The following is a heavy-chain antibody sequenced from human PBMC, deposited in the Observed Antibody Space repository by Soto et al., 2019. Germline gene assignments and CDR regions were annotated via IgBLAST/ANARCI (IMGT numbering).Heavy chain of an antibody. Sequence: GESLKISCQGSGYSFTSYWISWVRQMPGKGLEWMGRIDPSDSYTNYSPSFQGHVTISADKSISTAYLQWSSLKASDTAMYYCARTYYYDSSGYYPFDYWGQGTLVTVSS. D-gene: IGHD3-22*01. CDR3: ARTYYYDSSGYYPFDY. CDR2: IDPSDSYT. J-gene: IGHJ4*02. V-gene: IGHV5-10-1*01. CDR1: GYSFTSYW.